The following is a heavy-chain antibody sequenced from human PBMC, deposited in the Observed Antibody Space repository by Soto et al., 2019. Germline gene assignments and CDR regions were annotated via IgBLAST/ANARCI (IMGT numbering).Heavy chain of an antibody. D-gene: IGHD1-26*01. J-gene: IGHJ4*02. Sequence: SQTLSLTCAISGDSVSSKSAAWNWIRQSPSRGLEWLGRTYYRSKWSTDYAVSVKGRITVNPDTSKNQFSLQLNSVTPEDTDVYYCARALAGSYDYWGQGTLVPVSS. V-gene: IGHV6-1*01. CDR1: GDSVSSKSAA. CDR2: TYYRSKWST. CDR3: ARALAGSYDY.